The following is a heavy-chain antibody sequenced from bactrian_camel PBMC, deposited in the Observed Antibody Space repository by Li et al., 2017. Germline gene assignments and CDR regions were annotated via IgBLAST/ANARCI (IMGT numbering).Heavy chain of an antibody. CDR1: AYTYSTVC. Sequence: QVQLVESGGGSVQAGGSLRLSCASSAYTYSTVCVGWFRQAPGKEREGVAGIVSDGRTSYANVVKGRFTISQNNAKHTLYLEMGNLKTADTGMYSCAALKCSDVSSLMIMVRAADARYWGQGTQVTVS. V-gene: IGHV3S53*01. CDR2: IVSDGRT. CDR3: AALKCSDVSSLMIMVRAADARY. D-gene: IGHD1*01. J-gene: IGHJ4*01.